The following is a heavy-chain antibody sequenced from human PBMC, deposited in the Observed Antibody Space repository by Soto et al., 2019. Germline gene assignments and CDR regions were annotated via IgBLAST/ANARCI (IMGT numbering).Heavy chain of an antibody. Sequence: GGSLRLSCAASGFTFSSYGMHWVRQAPGKGLEWVAVISYDGSNKYYADSVKGRFTISRDNSKNTLYLQVNSLRAEDTAVYYCAKDNQQQPYYYYGMDVWGQGTTVTV. D-gene: IGHD6-13*01. J-gene: IGHJ6*02. CDR2: ISYDGSNK. CDR3: AKDNQQQPYYYYGMDV. CDR1: GFTFSSYG. V-gene: IGHV3-30*18.